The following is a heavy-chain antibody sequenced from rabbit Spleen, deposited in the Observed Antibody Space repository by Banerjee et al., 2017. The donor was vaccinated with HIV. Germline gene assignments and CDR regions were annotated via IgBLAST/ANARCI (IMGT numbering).Heavy chain of an antibody. CDR3: ARDGAGGSYFNL. J-gene: IGHJ4*01. CDR1: GFGFSSYY. V-gene: IGHV1S7*01. D-gene: IGHD8-1*01. CDR2: IDPVFGTT. Sequence: QLKESGGGLVQPGGSLKLSCKASGFGFSSYYMNWVRQAPGKGLEWIGYIDPVFGTTYYATWVNGRFTISSHNAQNTLYLQLNSLTAADTATYFCARDGAGGSYFNLWGPGTLVTVS.